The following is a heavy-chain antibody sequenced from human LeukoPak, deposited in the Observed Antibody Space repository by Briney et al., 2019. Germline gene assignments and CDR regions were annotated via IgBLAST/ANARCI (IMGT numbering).Heavy chain of an antibody. V-gene: IGHV3-9*01. CDR2: ISWNSGSI. CDR3: AKDRGRLVTAIQDY. Sequence: GGSLRLSCAASGFTFDDYAMHWVRQAPGKGLEWVSGISWNSGSIGYADSVKGRFTISRDNAKNSLYLQMNSLRAEDTALYYCAKDRGRLVTAIQDYWGQGTLVTVSS. J-gene: IGHJ4*02. CDR1: GFTFDDYA. D-gene: IGHD2-21*02.